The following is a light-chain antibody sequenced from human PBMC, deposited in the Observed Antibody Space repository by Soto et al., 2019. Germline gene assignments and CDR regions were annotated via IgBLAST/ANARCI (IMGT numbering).Light chain of an antibody. Sequence: QSVLTQPPSASASLGASVTLTCTLSSGYSNYKVDWYQQRPGKGPRFVMRVGTGGIVGSKGDGIPDRFSVLGSGLNRYLTIKNIQEEGESDYHCGEDHGSGNNFVRVFGGGTKVTVL. CDR2: VGTGGIVG. CDR1: SGYSNYK. CDR3: GEDHGSGNNFVRV. V-gene: IGLV9-49*01. J-gene: IGLJ2*01.